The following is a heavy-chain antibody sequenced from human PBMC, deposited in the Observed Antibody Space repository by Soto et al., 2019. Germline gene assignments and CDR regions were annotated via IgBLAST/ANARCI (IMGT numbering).Heavy chain of an antibody. CDR2: ISYDGSNK. J-gene: IGHJ4*02. CDR1: GFTFSSYG. D-gene: IGHD4-4*01. CDR3: AKADYIGYYFDY. Sequence: GGSLRLSCAASGFTFSSYGMHWVRQAPGKGLEWVAVISYDGSNKYYADSVKGRFTISRDNSKNTLYLQMNSLRAEDTAVYYCAKADYIGYYFDYWGQGTLVTVSS. V-gene: IGHV3-30*18.